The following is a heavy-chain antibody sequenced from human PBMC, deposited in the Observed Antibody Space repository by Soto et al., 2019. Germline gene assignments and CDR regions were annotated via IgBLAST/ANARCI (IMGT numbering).Heavy chain of an antibody. CDR1: GGSFSGYY. CDR2: INHSGST. CDR3: ARLVVPAVRRSKSDNYYYGMDV. J-gene: IGHJ6*02. D-gene: IGHD2-2*01. V-gene: IGHV4-34*01. Sequence: SETLSLTCAVYGGSFSGYYWSWIRQPPGKGLEWIGEINHSGSTNYNPSLKSRVTISVDTSKNQFSLKLSSVTAADTAVYYCARLVVPAVRRSKSDNYYYGMDVWGQGTTVSVSS.